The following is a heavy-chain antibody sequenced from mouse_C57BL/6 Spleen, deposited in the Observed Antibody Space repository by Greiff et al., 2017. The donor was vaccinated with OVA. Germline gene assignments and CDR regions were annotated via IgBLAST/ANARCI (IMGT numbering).Heavy chain of an antibody. CDR3: ARCPSYGSYFDY. Sequence: VKVVESGPELVKPGASVKISCKASGYAFSSSWMNWVKQRPGKGLEWIGRIYPGDGDTNYNGKFKGKATLTADKSSSTAYMQLSSLTSEDSAVYFCARCPSYGSYFDYWGQGTTLTVSS. CDR1: GYAFSSSW. D-gene: IGHD1-1*01. CDR2: IYPGDGDT. J-gene: IGHJ2*01. V-gene: IGHV1-82*01.